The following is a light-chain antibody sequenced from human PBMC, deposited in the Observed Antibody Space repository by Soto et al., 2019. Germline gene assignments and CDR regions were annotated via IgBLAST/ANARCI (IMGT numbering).Light chain of an antibody. CDR2: DVS. CDR3: QQFNTYPIT. CDR1: QDIRGA. V-gene: IGKV1-13*02. J-gene: IGKJ5*01. Sequence: AIQWTQSPSSLSASVGDRVTITCRASQDIRGALAWYQQKPGKPPKLLIFDVSSLQSGVPSRFSGSGSGTDFTLTISSLQPEDFATYYCQQFNTYPITFGQGTRLEIK.